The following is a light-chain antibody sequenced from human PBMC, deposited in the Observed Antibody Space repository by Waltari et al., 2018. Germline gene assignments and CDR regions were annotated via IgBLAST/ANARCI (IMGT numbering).Light chain of an antibody. CDR2: EVS. Sequence: QSALTQPPSASGSPGQSVTISCTGTSRDVGGDNYVSWYQQHPGKAPKLMIYEVSKRPSGVPDRFSGSKSGNTASLTVSGLQAEDEADYYCSSYAGSNNYVFGTGTKVTVL. CDR3: SSYAGSNNYV. V-gene: IGLV2-8*01. CDR1: SRDVGGDNY. J-gene: IGLJ1*01.